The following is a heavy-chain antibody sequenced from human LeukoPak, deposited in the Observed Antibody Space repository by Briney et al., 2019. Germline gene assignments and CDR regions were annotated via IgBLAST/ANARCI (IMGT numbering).Heavy chain of an antibody. Sequence: GGSLRLSCTASGFSFSNYWIHWFRQAPGKALVRVSRINSDGSNTRYADSVKGRFTISRDNAKNTVYLQMHSLRAEDTAVYYCAKDRITMIVVAPDALDIWGQGTMVTVSS. J-gene: IGHJ3*02. D-gene: IGHD3-22*01. CDR2: INSDGSNT. CDR1: GFSFSNYW. V-gene: IGHV3-74*01. CDR3: AKDRITMIVVAPDALDI.